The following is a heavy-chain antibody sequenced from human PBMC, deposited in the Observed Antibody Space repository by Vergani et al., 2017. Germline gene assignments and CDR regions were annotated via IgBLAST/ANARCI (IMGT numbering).Heavy chain of an antibody. CDR3: AKDLGYSSSWYESDPYYFDY. Sequence: EVQLVESGGGLVQPGRSLRLSCAASGFTFDDYAMHWVRQAPGKGLEWVSGIGWNSGSIGYADSVKGRFTISRDNAKNSLYLQMNSLRAEDTALYYCAKDLGYSSSWYESDPYYFDYWGQGTLVTVSS. J-gene: IGHJ4*02. D-gene: IGHD6-13*01. CDR2: IGWNSGSI. CDR1: GFTFDDYA. V-gene: IGHV3-9*01.